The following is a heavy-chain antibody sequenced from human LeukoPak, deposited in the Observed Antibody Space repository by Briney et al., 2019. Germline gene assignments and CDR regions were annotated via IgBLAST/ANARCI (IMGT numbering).Heavy chain of an antibody. CDR3: ARDLSSWPRYYYAMDV. Sequence: PSVKVSCKVSGYTLTELSMHWVREAPGKGLEWMGGFDPEDGETIYAQKFQGRVTMTEDTSTDTAYMELSSLRSEDTAVYYCARDLSSWPRYYYAMDVWGQGTTVTVSS. D-gene: IGHD6-13*01. J-gene: IGHJ6*02. V-gene: IGHV1-24*01. CDR1: GYTLTELS. CDR2: FDPEDGET.